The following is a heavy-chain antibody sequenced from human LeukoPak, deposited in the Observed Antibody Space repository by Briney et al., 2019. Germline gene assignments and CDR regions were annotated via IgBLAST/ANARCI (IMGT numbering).Heavy chain of an antibody. D-gene: IGHD3-22*01. CDR1: GYTFTAYY. CDR3: ARESYDSSGYYYGEFDY. V-gene: IGHV1-2*02. Sequence: ASVKVSCKASGYTFTAYYIHWVRQAPGQGLEWMGWINPNSGGTNYAQKFQGRVTMTRDTSISTAYMELSRLRSDDTAVYYCARESYDSSGYYYGEFDYWGQGTLVTVSS. CDR2: INPNSGGT. J-gene: IGHJ4*02.